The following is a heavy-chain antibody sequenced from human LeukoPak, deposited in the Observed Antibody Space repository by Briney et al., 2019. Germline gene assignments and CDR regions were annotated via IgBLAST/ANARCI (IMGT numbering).Heavy chain of an antibody. J-gene: IGHJ6*03. CDR1: GYTFTSYA. D-gene: IGHD5-12*01. V-gene: IGHV1-3*02. CDR3: ARGGSVDIHDYYYYMDV. Sequence: GASVKVSCKASGYTFTSYAMHWVRQAPGQRLEWMGWSNAGNGNTKYSQEFQGRVTITRDTSASTAYMELSSLRSEDMAVYYCARGGSVDIHDYYYYMDVWGKGTTVTVSS. CDR2: SNAGNGNT.